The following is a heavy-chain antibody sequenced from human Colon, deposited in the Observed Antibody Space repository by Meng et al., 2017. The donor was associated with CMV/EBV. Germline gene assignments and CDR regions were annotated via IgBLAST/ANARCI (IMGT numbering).Heavy chain of an antibody. CDR3: ARYEYADYVLDH. V-gene: IGHV3-74*01. Sequence: CEASGCTFSSYWMHCVRRAPGKGLVWVSRTNSDGSSTVYSDSVKGRFTISRDNAKNTLYLQMNSLRAEDTAVYYCARYEYADYVLDHWGQGTLVTVSS. CDR2: TNSDGSST. J-gene: IGHJ5*02. D-gene: IGHD4-17*01. CDR1: GCTFSSYW.